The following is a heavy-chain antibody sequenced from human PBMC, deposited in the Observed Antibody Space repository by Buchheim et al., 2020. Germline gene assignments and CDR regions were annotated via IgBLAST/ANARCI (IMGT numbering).Heavy chain of an antibody. D-gene: IGHD4-17*01. CDR3: VRYYGDYSLDY. CDR1: GFAFSSYA. CDR2: ISYDGSNK. Sequence: QVQLVESGGGVVQPGRSLRLSCAASGFAFSSYAMHWVRQAPGKGLEWVTVISYDGSNKYYADSVKGRFNISRDNSKKTLYLQMNSLRAEDTAVYYCVRYYGDYSLDYWGQGTL. J-gene: IGHJ4*02. V-gene: IGHV3-30-3*01.